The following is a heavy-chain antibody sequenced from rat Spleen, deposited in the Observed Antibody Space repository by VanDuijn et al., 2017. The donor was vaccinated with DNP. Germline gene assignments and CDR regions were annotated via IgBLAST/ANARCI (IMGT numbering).Heavy chain of an antibody. Sequence: EVQLVESGGGLVQPGRSLKLSCAASGFTFSSFAMAWVRQAPKKGLEWVATITSGVSSTYYRDSVKGRVTISRDNAKSTLYLQMDSLRSEDTATYYCARIGAVTGTFDYWGQGVMVTVSS. CDR1: GFTFSSFA. CDR3: ARIGAVTGTFDY. D-gene: IGHD5-1*01. J-gene: IGHJ2*01. CDR2: ITSGVSST. V-gene: IGHV5-7*01.